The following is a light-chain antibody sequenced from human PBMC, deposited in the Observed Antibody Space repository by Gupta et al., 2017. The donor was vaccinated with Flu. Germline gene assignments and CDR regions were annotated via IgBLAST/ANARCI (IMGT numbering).Light chain of an antibody. J-gene: IGKJ1*01. CDR2: AAS. CDR1: QTVGNY. V-gene: IGKV1-39*01. Sequence: DILMTQSPSSLCASVGDRVTITCRASQTVGNYLNWFQQKPGKAPKFLIYAASSLQSGVPSRFSGSGSGTEFTLTINNLQPEDFATYYCQQSYNTPPTFGPGTKVEIK. CDR3: QQSYNTPPT.